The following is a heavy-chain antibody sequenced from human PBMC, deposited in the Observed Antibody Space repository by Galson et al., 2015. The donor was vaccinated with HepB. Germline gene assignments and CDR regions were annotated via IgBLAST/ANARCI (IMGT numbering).Heavy chain of an antibody. CDR2: IKEDGSEK. Sequence: SLRLSCAASGFRFTNFWMNWVRQAPGKGLEWVANIKEDGSEKYYVDSLKGRFTISRDNAKTSLYLQMNSLRAEDTAVYYCARGSRGSGSYYRYFPPYFDYWGQGALVTVSS. CDR1: GFRFTNFW. V-gene: IGHV3-7*01. D-gene: IGHD3-10*01. CDR3: ARGSRGSGSYYRYFPPYFDY. J-gene: IGHJ4*02.